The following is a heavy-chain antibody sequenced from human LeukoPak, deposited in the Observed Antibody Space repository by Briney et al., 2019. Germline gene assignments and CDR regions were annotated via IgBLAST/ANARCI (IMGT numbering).Heavy chain of an antibody. Sequence: PSETLSLTCTVSGGSISSSSYYWAWIRQPPGKGLEWIGSIYYSGSTYYNPSLKSRVTISVDTSKNQFSLKLSSVTAADTTVYYCARPKYSSSWGYWGQGTLVTVSS. D-gene: IGHD6-13*01. V-gene: IGHV4-39*01. CDR3: ARPKYSSSWGY. J-gene: IGHJ4*02. CDR2: IYYSGST. CDR1: GGSISSSSYY.